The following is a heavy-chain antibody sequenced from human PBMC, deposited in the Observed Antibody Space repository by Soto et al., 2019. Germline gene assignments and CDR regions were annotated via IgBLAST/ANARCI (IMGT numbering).Heavy chain of an antibody. D-gene: IGHD3-22*01. Sequence: SETLSLTCAVYGGSFSGYYWTWIRQPPGTGLEWIGEINHSGSTNYNPSLKSRVTISVDTSKNQFSLKLSSVTAADTAVYYCARRLYHDSSGFEGGGMDVWGQGTTVTVSS. J-gene: IGHJ6*02. V-gene: IGHV4-34*01. CDR3: ARRLYHDSSGFEGGGMDV. CDR2: INHSGST. CDR1: GGSFSGYY.